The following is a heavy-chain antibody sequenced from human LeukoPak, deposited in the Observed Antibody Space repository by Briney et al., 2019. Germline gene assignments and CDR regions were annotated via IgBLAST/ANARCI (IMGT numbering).Heavy chain of an antibody. J-gene: IGHJ3*02. CDR3: ARDYDYVWGSPATDDAFDI. CDR1: GYTFTSYY. Sequence: ASVKVSCKASGYTFTSYYMHWVRQAPGEGLEWMGMINPSGGTTSYAQKFQGRVTMTRDTSTSTVYMELRSLRSDDTAVYYCARDYDYVWGSPATDDAFDIWGQGTMVTVSS. CDR2: INPSGGTT. V-gene: IGHV1-46*01. D-gene: IGHD3-16*01.